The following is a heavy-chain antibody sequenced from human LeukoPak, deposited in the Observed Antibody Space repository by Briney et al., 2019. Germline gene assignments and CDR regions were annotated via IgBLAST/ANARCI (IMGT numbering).Heavy chain of an antibody. Sequence: GGSLRLSCAASGFTFSSYSMNWVRQAPGKGLEWVSSISSSSSYIYYADSVKGRFTISRGNAKNSLYLQMNSLRAEDTAVYYCARVGDCSSTSCTPYAFDIWGQGTMVTVSS. V-gene: IGHV3-21*01. CDR1: GFTFSSYS. J-gene: IGHJ3*02. D-gene: IGHD2-2*01. CDR3: ARVGDCSSTSCTPYAFDI. CDR2: ISSSSSYI.